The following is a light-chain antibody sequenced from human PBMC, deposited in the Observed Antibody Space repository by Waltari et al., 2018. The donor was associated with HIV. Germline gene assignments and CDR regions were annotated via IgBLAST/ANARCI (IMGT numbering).Light chain of an antibody. CDR2: RNN. CDR1: RSNIGSNY. V-gene: IGLV1-47*01. J-gene: IGLJ2*01. Sequence: QSMLPHPPSASGTHGQRVTISCSGSRSNIGSNYVYWYQQLPGTAPNLLPYRNNQRTAGIPDRFSGSKSGTSASLAISGLRSEDEADYYCAAWGDSLSVLFGGGTKLTVL. CDR3: AAWGDSLSVL.